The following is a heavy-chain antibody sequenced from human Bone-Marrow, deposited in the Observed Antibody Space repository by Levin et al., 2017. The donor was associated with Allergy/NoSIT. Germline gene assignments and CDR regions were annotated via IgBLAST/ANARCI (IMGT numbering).Heavy chain of an antibody. V-gene: IGHV3-48*03. CDR1: GFPFSGRE. CDR3: ATFSTNWMGHWFDS. CDR2: ISGSGGPI. D-gene: IGHD1-20*01. Sequence: GGSLRLSCAASGFPFSGRELNWVRQAPGKGLEWISYISGSGGPIYYADSVKGRFTISRDNAKNSLFLHMNSLRAEDTAVYYCATFSTNWMGHWFDSWGQGTLVTVSS. J-gene: IGHJ5*01.